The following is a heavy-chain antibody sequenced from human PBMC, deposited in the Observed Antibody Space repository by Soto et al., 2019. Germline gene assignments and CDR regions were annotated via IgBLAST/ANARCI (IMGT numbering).Heavy chain of an antibody. D-gene: IGHD6-19*01. CDR2: IKQDGSEK. J-gene: IGHJ4*02. CDR3: TRAQTTGWYVSY. CDR1: GFTFSNYW. V-gene: IGHV3-7*01. Sequence: SLRLSCAVSGFTFSNYWMSWVRQAPGKGLEWVANIKQDGSEKYYVDSVKGRFTISRDNAKSPLYLQMNSLRAEDTAVYYCTRAQTTGWYVSYWGQGTLVTVSS.